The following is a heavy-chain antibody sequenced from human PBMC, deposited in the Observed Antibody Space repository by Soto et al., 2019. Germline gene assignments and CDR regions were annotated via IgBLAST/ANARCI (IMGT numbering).Heavy chain of an antibody. CDR3: ARIVGLYSGYDYGGYYYYGMDV. CDR2: IFSNDEK. CDR1: GFSLSNARMG. D-gene: IGHD5-12*01. V-gene: IGHV2-26*01. J-gene: IGHJ6*02. Sequence: SGPTLVNPTETLTLTCTVSGFSLSNARMGASWIRQPPGKALEWLAHIFSNDEKSYSTSLKSRLTISKDTSKSQVVLTMTNMDPVDTATYYCARIVGLYSGYDYGGYYYYGMDVWGQGTTVTVS.